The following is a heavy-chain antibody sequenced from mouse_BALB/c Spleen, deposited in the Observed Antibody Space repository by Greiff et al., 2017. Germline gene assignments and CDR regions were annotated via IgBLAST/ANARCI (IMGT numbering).Heavy chain of an antibody. D-gene: IGHD2-1*01. CDR3: ARLGHYGNYVGFAY. V-gene: IGHV1-14*01. CDR2: INPYNDGT. CDR1: GYTFTSYV. J-gene: IGHJ3*01. Sequence: EVKVVESGPELVKPGASVKMSCKASGYTFTSYVMHWVKQKPGQGLEWIGYINPYNDGTKYNEKFKGKATLTSDKSSSTAYMELSSLTSEDSAVYYCARLGHYGNYVGFAYWGQGTLVTVSA.